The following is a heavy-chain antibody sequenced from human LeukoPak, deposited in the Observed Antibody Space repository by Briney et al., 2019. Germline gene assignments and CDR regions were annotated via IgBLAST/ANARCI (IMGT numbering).Heavy chain of an antibody. CDR3: ARTPGGGPFDY. CDR2: ISGSGGSA. V-gene: IGHV3-23*01. D-gene: IGHD1-14*01. Sequence: GGSLRLPCAASGFTFSSYAMSWVRQAPRKGLEWVSAISGSGGSAYYADSVKGRFTISRDNSKNTLYLQMNSLRAEDTAVYYCARTPGGGPFDYWGQGTLVTVSS. CDR1: GFTFSSYA. J-gene: IGHJ4*02.